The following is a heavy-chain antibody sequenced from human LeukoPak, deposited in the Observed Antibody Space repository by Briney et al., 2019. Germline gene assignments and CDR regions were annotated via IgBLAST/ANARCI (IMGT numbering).Heavy chain of an antibody. J-gene: IGHJ4*02. CDR3: ARGLIGRDSDY. CDR1: GFTFSSYS. CDR2: ISSSSSTI. D-gene: IGHD1-26*01. Sequence: GGSLRLSCAASGFTFSSYSMNWVRQAPGKGLEWVSYISSSSSTIYYADSVKGRFTISRDNAKNSLYLQMNSLRAEDTAVYYCARGLIGRDSDYWGQGTLVTVSS. V-gene: IGHV3-48*04.